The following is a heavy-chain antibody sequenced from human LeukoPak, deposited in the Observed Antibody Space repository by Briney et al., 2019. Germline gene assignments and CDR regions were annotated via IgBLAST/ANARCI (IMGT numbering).Heavy chain of an antibody. Sequence: GGSLRLSCAASGFTFSSYSMNWVRQAPGKGLEWVSSISSSSSYIYYADSVKGRFTISRDNAKNSLYLQMNSLRAEDTAVYYCARARADYGDYEPFDYWGQGTLVTVSS. V-gene: IGHV3-21*01. CDR1: GFTFSSYS. CDR3: ARARADYGDYEPFDY. J-gene: IGHJ4*02. CDR2: ISSSSSYI. D-gene: IGHD4-17*01.